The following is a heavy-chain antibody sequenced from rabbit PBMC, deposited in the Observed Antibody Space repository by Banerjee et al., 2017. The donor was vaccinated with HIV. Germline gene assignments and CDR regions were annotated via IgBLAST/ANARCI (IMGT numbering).Heavy chain of an antibody. CDR1: GFSFSSNYW. CDR2: INTGSSGST. J-gene: IGHJ4*01. V-gene: IGHV1S45*01. Sequence: QEQLEESGGDLVKPEGSLTLTCTASGFSFSSNYWIYWVRQAPGKGLEWIACINTGSSGSTWYASWAKGRFTGSKTSSTTVTLEMTSLTAADTATYFCARGSGWTGVAGLWGPGTLVTVS. CDR3: ARGSGWTGVAGL. D-gene: IGHD3-1*01.